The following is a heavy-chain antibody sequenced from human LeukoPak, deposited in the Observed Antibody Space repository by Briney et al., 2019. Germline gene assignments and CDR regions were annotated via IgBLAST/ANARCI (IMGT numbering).Heavy chain of an antibody. CDR3: AREPYDSSGYYVFSTDY. D-gene: IGHD3-22*01. J-gene: IGHJ4*02. CDR2: IWYDGSNK. V-gene: IGHV3-33*01. Sequence: GGSLRLSCAASGFTFSSYGMHWVRQAPGEGLEWVGVIWYDGSNKYYADSVKGRFTISRDNSKNTLYLQMNSLRAEDTAVYYCAREPYDSSGYYVFSTDYWVERTLVTVSS. CDR1: GFTFSSYG.